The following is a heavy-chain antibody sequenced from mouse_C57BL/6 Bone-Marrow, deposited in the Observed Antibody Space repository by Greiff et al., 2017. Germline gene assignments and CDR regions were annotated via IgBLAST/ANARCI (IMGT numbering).Heavy chain of an antibody. CDR2: IHPNSGST. CDR3: ARRELRLHYYAMDY. CDR1: GYTFTSYW. D-gene: IGHD3-2*02. V-gene: IGHV1-64*01. J-gene: IGHJ4*01. Sequence: QVQLQQPGAELVKPGASVKLSCKASGYTFTSYWMHWVKQRPGRGLEWIGMIHPNSGSTNYNEKFKSKATLTVDKSSSTAYMQLSSLTSEDSAVYYCARRELRLHYYAMDYWGQGTSVTVSS.